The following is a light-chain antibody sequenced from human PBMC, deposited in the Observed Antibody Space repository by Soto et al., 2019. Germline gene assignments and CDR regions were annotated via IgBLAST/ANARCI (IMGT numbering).Light chain of an antibody. V-gene: IGKV3-11*01. CDR1: QSVGTF. J-gene: IGKJ4*01. Sequence: EVVLTQSPATLSLSPRARATLSCRASQSVGTFLSWYQQKPGQAPRLLIYDVSNRATGVPARFGGSGSGTDFTLPIRKLEPEDVAVYYCQQRATWPPSVTFGGGTRV. CDR2: DVS. CDR3: QQRATWPPSVT.